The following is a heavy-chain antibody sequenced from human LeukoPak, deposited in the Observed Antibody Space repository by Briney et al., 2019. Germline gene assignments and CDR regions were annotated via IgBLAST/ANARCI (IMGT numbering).Heavy chain of an antibody. J-gene: IGHJ4*02. CDR1: GYSFSNNW. D-gene: IGHD2-2*02. CDR3: ARGYCSTNSCYKFDY. CDR2: IYPSDSDT. Sequence: GESLKISCKGSGYSFSNNWIAWVRQMPGKGLEWMGVIYPSDSDTRYSPSFRGQVSISADKSVNTAFLQWSGLKASDTATHYCARGYCSTNSCYKFDYWGQGTLVTVSS. V-gene: IGHV5-51*01.